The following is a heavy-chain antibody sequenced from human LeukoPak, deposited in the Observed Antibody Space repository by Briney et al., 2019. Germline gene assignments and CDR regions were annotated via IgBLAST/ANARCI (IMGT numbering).Heavy chain of an antibody. CDR3: ARVGTYGSGSYLSWLDY. Sequence: KPSETLSLTCTVSGGSISSYYWSWIRQPPRKGLEGVGYIYYSGSTNYNPSLKRRVTIPVDTSKKQFSLKLSAVTAADTAVYYCARVGTYGSGSYLSWLDYWGQGTLVTVSS. CDR2: IYYSGST. CDR1: GGSISSYY. J-gene: IGHJ4*02. D-gene: IGHD3-10*01. V-gene: IGHV4-59*01.